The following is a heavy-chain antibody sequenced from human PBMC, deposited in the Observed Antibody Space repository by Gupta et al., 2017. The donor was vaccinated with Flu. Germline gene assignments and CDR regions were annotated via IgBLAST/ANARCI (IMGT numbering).Heavy chain of an antibody. CDR2: INSISSDI. D-gene: IGHD6-6*01. J-gene: IGHJ4*02. CDR3: ARASAGEATLDY. Sequence: IFRNYSMKWVRQVPGKGLEWIAIINSISSDIYYEASVKGRFTISSDNAKDSLYLQMNSLRAEDTAVYYCARASAGEATLDYWGQGTRVTVSP. V-gene: IGHV3-21*01. CDR1: IFRNYS.